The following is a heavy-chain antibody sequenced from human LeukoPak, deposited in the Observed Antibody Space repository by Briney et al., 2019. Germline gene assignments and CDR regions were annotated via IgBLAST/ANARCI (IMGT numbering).Heavy chain of an antibody. CDR3: AGDQNNVAWSYW. Sequence: PSETLSLTCTVSGASISSHYWSWIRQPPGRGLEWIGYISYTGSTDYNPSLKGRVTMSIDTSKNQFSLSLYSVTTTDAAVYFRAGDQNNVAWSYWWGQGTLVTVSS. J-gene: IGHJ4*02. CDR2: ISYTGST. CDR1: GASISSHY. V-gene: IGHV4-59*04. D-gene: IGHD3-9*01.